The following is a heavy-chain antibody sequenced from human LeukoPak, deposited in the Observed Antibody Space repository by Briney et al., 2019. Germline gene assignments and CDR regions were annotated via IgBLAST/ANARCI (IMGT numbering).Heavy chain of an antibody. J-gene: IGHJ4*02. D-gene: IGHD2-15*01. CDR2: IYSSGSP. CDR1: GDSISSNNYL. Sequence: PSETLSLTCTVSGDSISSNNYLWAWIRQPPGKGLEWIGNIYSSGSPYYNPSLQSRVTISLDTSKNQLSLNLSSVTAADTAVYYCARKPKDCSGGTCYWYYFDYWGQGTLVTVSS. CDR3: ARKPKDCSGGTCYWYYFDY. V-gene: IGHV4-39*07.